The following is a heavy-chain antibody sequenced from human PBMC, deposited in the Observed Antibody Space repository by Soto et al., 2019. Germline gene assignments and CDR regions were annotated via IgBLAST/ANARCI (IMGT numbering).Heavy chain of an antibody. CDR3: ARQYCSSTSCSVRKNYYYCMDV. CDR2: IYYSGST. D-gene: IGHD2-2*01. J-gene: IGHJ6*02. CDR1: GGSISSSSYY. Sequence: QLQLQESGPGLVKPSETLSLTCTVSGGSISSSSYYWGWIRQPPGKGLEWIGSIYYSGSTYYNPSLKSRVTISVDTSKNQFSLKLSSVTAADTAVYYCARQYCSSTSCSVRKNYYYCMDVWGQGTTVTVSS. V-gene: IGHV4-39*01.